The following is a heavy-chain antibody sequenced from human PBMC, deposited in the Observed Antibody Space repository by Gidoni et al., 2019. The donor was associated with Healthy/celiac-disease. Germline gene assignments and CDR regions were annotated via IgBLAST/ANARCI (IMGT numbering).Heavy chain of an antibody. CDR3: TREIDADY. V-gene: IGHV3-49*04. CDR1: GFTFGDYA. J-gene: IGHJ4*02. D-gene: IGHD2-21*01. Sequence: EVQLVESGGGLVQPGRSLRLSCTASGFTFGDYAMSWVRQAPGKGLEWVGFIRSKAYGGTTEYAASVKGRFTISRDDSKSIAYLQMNSLKTEDTAVYYCTREIDADYWGQGTLVTVSS. CDR2: IRSKAYGGTT.